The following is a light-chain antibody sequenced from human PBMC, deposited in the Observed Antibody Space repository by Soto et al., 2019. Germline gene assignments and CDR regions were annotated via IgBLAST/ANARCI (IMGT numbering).Light chain of an antibody. Sequence: QSALTQPPSSSGSPGQSVTISCTGTSSDVGGYNYVSWYQQHPGNAPKLMIYDVSKRPSGVPDCFSGSKSGNTASLTVSGLQDEDEADYSCSSYAGSNNLVFGGGTKVTVL. CDR2: DVS. CDR3: SSYAGSNNLV. CDR1: SSDVGGYNY. V-gene: IGLV2-8*01. J-gene: IGLJ2*01.